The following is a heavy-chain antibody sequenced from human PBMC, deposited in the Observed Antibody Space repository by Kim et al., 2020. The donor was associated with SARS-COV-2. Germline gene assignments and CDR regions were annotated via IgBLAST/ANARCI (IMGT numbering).Heavy chain of an antibody. J-gene: IGHJ5*02. V-gene: IGHV3-66*01. D-gene: IGHD3-22*01. Sequence: YEAEAVKGICTISRDNAKNTLYLQMSSMRAEETAVYYCAREIPTYYYDTWGQGALVTVSS. CDR3: AREIPTYYYDT.